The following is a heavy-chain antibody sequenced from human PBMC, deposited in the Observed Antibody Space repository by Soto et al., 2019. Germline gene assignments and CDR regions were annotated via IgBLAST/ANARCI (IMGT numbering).Heavy chain of an antibody. J-gene: IGHJ5*02. CDR1: GDPLNTAGYY. V-gene: IGHV4-31*03. Sequence: SGTPSLPLTFSGDPLNTAGYYWGWNRQLPGKGLEWIGYIYYSGSTYYNPSLKSRVSMSVDTSKNQFSLKLTSVTAADTAVYYCARAKTNWFDPWGQGTPVTVSS. CDR2: IYYSGST. CDR3: ARAKTNWFDP.